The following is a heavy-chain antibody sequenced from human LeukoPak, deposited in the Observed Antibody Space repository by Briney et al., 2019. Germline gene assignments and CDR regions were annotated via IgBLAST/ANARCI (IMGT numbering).Heavy chain of an antibody. Sequence: GASVKVSCKASGYTFTAYYIHWVRQAPGQGLEWMGWISPNRGGTDYAQKFQGRVTMTRDTSISTDYVELSSLTSDDTAVYYCAIQPWGSGNNWYFDLWGRGTLVTVSS. CDR3: AIQPWGSGNNWYFDL. CDR2: ISPNRGGT. V-gene: IGHV1-2*02. J-gene: IGHJ2*01. D-gene: IGHD7-27*01. CDR1: GYTFTAYY.